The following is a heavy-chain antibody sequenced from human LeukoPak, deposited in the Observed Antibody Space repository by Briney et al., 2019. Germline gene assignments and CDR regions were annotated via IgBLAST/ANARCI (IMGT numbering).Heavy chain of an antibody. CDR1: GGTFSSYA. Sequence: ASVKVSCKASGGTFSSYAISWVRQAPGQGLEWMGWINPNSGGTNYAQKFQGRVTMTRDTSISTAYMELSRLRSDDTAVYYCARGRYSGYMDVWGKGTTVTVSS. D-gene: IGHD5-12*01. CDR3: ARGRYSGYMDV. J-gene: IGHJ6*03. CDR2: INPNSGGT. V-gene: IGHV1-2*02.